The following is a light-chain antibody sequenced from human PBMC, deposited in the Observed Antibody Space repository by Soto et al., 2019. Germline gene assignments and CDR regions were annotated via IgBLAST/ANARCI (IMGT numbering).Light chain of an antibody. CDR1: QDVGKW. J-gene: IGKJ5*01. CDR3: QQANSFPIT. Sequence: DIQMTQSPSSVSASVGDRVTITCRASQDVGKWLAWYQQKPGKAPTXLIHGASSLQSGVPSRYSGSGHGTDFTLTISSLQPEDFATYYCQQANSFPITFGQGTRLEIK. CDR2: GAS. V-gene: IGKV1-12*01.